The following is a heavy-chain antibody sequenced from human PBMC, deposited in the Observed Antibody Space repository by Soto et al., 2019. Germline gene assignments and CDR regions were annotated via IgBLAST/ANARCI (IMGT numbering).Heavy chain of an antibody. CDR1: GKTFTSFA. J-gene: IGHJ4*02. D-gene: IGHD1-1*01. CDR3: ARERTGTRGGDY. Sequence: QVQLVQSGAEVKKPGASVKVSCRASGKTFTSFAFNWLRQAPEQGLEWMGWMNPNSGNTANAQKCKGRVTMTMNTSISTAYMELSSLRSEDTAVYYCARERTGTRGGDYWGQGTLVTVSS. V-gene: IGHV1-8*01. CDR2: MNPNSGNT.